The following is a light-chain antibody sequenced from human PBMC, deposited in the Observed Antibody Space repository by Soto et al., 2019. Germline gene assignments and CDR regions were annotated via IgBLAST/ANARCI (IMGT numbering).Light chain of an antibody. CDR2: AAS. J-gene: IGKJ1*01. CDR3: QQNYRNTPWT. V-gene: IGKV1-39*01. CDR1: QSISRY. Sequence: DIEMTQSPSSPSASIGETVTVTCRASQSISRYLNWYQQKPGKAPTLLISAASSLERGVPLRFSGGGSGTEFTLTISSLQPEDFATYYCQQNYRNTPWTFGQGTKVDIK.